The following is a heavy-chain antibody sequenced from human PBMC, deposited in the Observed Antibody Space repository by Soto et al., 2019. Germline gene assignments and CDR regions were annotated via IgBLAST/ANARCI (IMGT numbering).Heavy chain of an antibody. J-gene: IGHJ4*02. CDR1: GYTFTSYG. Sequence: QVQLVQSGAEVKKPGASVKVSCKASGYTFTSYGIRGVRQAHRQGLEWMGWMRGYKGNTNYERKLQGRVTMTPDTATSIDYMELRGIRSDGTAVYYCAREVRRPTTFDYWGQGTLVPVSS. V-gene: IGHV1-18*01. CDR2: MRGYKGNT. CDR3: AREVRRPTTFDY. D-gene: IGHD2-2*01.